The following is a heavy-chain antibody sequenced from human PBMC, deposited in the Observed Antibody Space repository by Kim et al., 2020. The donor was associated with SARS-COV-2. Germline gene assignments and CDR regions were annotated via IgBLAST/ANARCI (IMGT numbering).Heavy chain of an antibody. V-gene: IGHV3-7*03. J-gene: IGHJ4*02. CDR1: GFTFSSYW. D-gene: IGHD1-26*01. CDR2: IKQDGSEK. CDR3: ARAGVGATYKFDY. Sequence: GGSLRLSCAASGFTFSSYWMSWVRQAPGKGLEWVANIKQDGSEKYYVDSVKGRFTISRDNAKNSLYLQMNSLRAEDTAVYYCARAGVGATYKFDYWGQGTLVTVSS.